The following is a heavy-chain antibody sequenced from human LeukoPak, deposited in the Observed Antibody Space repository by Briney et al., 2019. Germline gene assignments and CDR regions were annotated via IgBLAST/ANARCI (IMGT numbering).Heavy chain of an antibody. D-gene: IGHD1-26*01. Sequence: ASVKVSCKASGYAFTTTYINWVRQAPGQGLEWMGRISAYNGYTSYAQKFQGRVAMTTDSSTSIAYMDLASLTSDDTAVYHCARGGTYYPCMDYWGQGTLVTVSS. CDR2: ISAYNGYT. CDR1: GYAFTTTY. V-gene: IGHV1-18*04. J-gene: IGHJ4*02. CDR3: ARGGTYYPCMDY.